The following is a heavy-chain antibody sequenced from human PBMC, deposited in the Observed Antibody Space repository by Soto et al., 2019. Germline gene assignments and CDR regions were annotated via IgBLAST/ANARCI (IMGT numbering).Heavy chain of an antibody. CDR3: ARLSIVVVPAATQHYYYGMDV. Sequence: GASMKISCKGSGYSFTSYWISWVRQTPGKGLEWMGRIDPSDSYTNYSPSFQGHVTISADKSISTAYLQWSSLKASDTAMYYCARLSIVVVPAATQHYYYGMDVWGQGTTVTVSS. CDR2: IDPSDSYT. CDR1: GYSFTSYW. J-gene: IGHJ6*02. D-gene: IGHD2-2*01. V-gene: IGHV5-10-1*01.